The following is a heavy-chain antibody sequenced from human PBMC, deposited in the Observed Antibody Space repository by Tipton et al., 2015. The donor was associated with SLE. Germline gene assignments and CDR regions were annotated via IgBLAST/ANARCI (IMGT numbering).Heavy chain of an antibody. CDR1: GGSMSSYY. D-gene: IGHD7-27*01. J-gene: IGHJ4*02. CDR2: IYYSGST. CDR3: AKRSDWGPFEY. V-gene: IGHV4-59*08. Sequence: TLSLTCTVSGGSMSSYYWTWVRQPPGKGLEYIGFIYYSGSTNYNPSLKSRATISIDMSKNQFSLKLRSVTAADTAVYYCAKRSDWGPFEYWGQGVVVAVSS.